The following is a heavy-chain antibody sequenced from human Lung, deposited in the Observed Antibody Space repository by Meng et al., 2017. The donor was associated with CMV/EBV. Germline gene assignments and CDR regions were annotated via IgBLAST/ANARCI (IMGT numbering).Heavy chain of an antibody. J-gene: IGHJ5*02. Sequence: QGERQHSGAVVKKPGASVKASCSASGYPFTGDYILWVRHAPGQGLEWVGWINPNTGGTKNAQKFQGWVTLTRDTSISTAYMELSRLRSDDTAVYYCARGRYELRWGLFDPWGQGTLVTVSS. CDR3: ARGRYELRWGLFDP. CDR2: INPNTGGT. D-gene: IGHD5-24*01. V-gene: IGHV1-2*04. CDR1: GYPFTGDY.